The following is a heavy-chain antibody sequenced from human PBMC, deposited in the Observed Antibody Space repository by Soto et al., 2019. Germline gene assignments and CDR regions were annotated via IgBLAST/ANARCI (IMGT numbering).Heavy chain of an antibody. J-gene: IGHJ1*01. CDR1: GGSIISYY. V-gene: IGHV4-59*08. CDR2: IYYSGST. Sequence: SETLSVTCTVSGGSIISYYWSWIRQPPWKGLEWIGYIYYSGSTNYNPSLKSRVTISVDTSKNQFSLKLSSVTAADTAVYYCASGLPTPGYFQHWGQGTLVTVS. CDR3: ASGLPTPGYFQH. D-gene: IGHD1-1*01.